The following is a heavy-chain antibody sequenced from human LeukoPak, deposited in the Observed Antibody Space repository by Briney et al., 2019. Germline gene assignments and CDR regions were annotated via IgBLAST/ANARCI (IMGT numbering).Heavy chain of an antibody. D-gene: IGHD1-26*01. CDR1: GFTFSSYQ. CDR2: ITTSGTNT. Sequence: QPGGSVRLSCATSGFTFSSYQMIWLRPAPGKGLEWFSYITTSGTNTHHADPVKGRFTNSRDNGKTALSLQMNSLRAEDTAVYYCVVHSATSCYWGQGTLVTVSS. V-gene: IGHV3-48*03. CDR3: VVHSATSCY. J-gene: IGHJ4*02.